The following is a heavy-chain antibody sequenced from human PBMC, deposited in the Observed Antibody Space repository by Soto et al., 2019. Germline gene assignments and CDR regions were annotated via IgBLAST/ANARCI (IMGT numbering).Heavy chain of an antibody. CDR1: GGSFSGYY. CDR3: ARLAAAGIEY. CDR2: INHSGST. V-gene: IGHV4-34*01. J-gene: IGHJ4*02. Sequence: PSETLSLTCAVYGGSFSGYYWIWIRQPPGKGLEWIGEINHSGSTNYNPSLKSRVTISVDTSKNQFSLKLSSVTAADTAVYYCARLAAAGIEYWGQGTLVTVSS. D-gene: IGHD6-13*01.